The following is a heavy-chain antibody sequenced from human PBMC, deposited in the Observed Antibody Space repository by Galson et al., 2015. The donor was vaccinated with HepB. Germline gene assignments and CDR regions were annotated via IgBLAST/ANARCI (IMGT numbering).Heavy chain of an antibody. CDR1: GGTFNSYA. Sequence: SVKVSCKASGGTFNSYAISWVRQAPGQGLEWMGGIIPIFGTANYAQKFQGRVTITADESTSTAYMELSSLRSEDTAVYYCARERRSSYYFDYWGQGTLVTVSS. V-gene: IGHV1-69*13. CDR2: IIPIFGTA. J-gene: IGHJ4*02. D-gene: IGHD6-6*01. CDR3: ARERRSSYYFDY.